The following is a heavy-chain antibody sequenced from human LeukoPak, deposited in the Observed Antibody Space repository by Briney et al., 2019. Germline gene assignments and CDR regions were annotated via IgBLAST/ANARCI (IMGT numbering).Heavy chain of an antibody. D-gene: IGHD4-17*01. J-gene: IGHJ4*02. V-gene: IGHV4-4*07. CDR2: ISRSGDT. CDR1: GASTNPYC. Sequence: PSETLSLTCTVSGASTNPYCGNWIRQPAGKGLEWIGRISRSGDTNYNPSLKSRVTMSVDASKKQLQFSLRLSSVTAADTAVYYCARDQGDYGDHRYFDHWGQGTLVTVSS. CDR3: ARDQGDYGDHRYFDH.